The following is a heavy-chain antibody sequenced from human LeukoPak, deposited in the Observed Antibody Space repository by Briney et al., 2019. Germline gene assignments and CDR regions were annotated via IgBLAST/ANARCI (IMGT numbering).Heavy chain of an antibody. CDR3: ARGSDSGYDYTFDY. CDR2: IIPILGIA. CDR1: GGTVNSYA. Sequence: SVTVSCKGSGGTVNSYASRWVRQAPGQGHEWRGRIIPILGIANYAQKFQGRVTITADKSTSTAYMELSSLRSEDTAVYYCARGSDSGYDYTFDYWGQGTLATVSS. J-gene: IGHJ4*02. V-gene: IGHV1-69*04. D-gene: IGHD5-12*01.